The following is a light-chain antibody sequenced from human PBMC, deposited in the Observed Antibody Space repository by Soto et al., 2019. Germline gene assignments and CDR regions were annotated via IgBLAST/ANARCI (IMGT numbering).Light chain of an antibody. Sequence: QSVLTQPASVSGSPGQSITISCTGTSSDVGGYNYVSWYQHHPGKAPKLMIYDVSNRPSGVPDRFSGSKSGNTASLTISGLQAEDEADYYCCSYAGSYTYVFGTGTKVTVL. CDR3: CSYAGSYTYV. V-gene: IGLV2-11*01. CDR1: SSDVGGYNY. J-gene: IGLJ1*01. CDR2: DVS.